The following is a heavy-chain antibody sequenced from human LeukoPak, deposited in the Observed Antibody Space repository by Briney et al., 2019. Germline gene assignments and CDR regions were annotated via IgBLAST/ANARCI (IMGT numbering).Heavy chain of an antibody. V-gene: IGHV3-20*04. CDR3: AKGLAVAGHFDY. D-gene: IGHD6-19*01. CDR1: GFTFEGYG. Sequence: TGGSLRLSCAASGFTFEGYGMSWVRQGPGKGLEWVSGINWNGGSTGYADSVKGRFTISRDNAKNSLYLQVNSLRAEDTAVYYCAKGLAVAGHFDYWGQGTLVTVSS. CDR2: INWNGGST. J-gene: IGHJ4*02.